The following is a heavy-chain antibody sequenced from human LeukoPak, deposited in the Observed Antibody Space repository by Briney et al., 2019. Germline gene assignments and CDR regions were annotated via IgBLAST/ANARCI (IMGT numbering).Heavy chain of an antibody. V-gene: IGHV1-8*01. D-gene: IGHD3-9*01. CDR3: ARVYYDILTGYLQPYYFGY. Sequence: GASVKVSCKASGYTFTSYDINWVRQATGQGLEWMGWMNPNSGNTGYAQKFQGRVTMTRNTSISTAYMELSSLRSEDTAVYYCARVYYDILTGYLQPYYFGYWGQGTLVTVSS. J-gene: IGHJ4*02. CDR1: GYTFTSYD. CDR2: MNPNSGNT.